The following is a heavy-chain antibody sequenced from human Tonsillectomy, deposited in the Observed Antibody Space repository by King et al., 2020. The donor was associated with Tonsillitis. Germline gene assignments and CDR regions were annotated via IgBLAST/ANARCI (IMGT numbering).Heavy chain of an antibody. D-gene: IGHD6-6*01. CDR1: GFTFGDYA. J-gene: IGHJ4*02. CDR2: IRIKAYGGTT. V-gene: IGHV3-49*04. CDR3: TRVSYSNSGNYYFDY. Sequence: VQLVESGGGLVQPGRSLRLSCTASGFTFGDYAMNWVRQAPGKGLEWVGFIRIKAYGGTTEYAASVKGRFTISRDDYKSIAYLHMNSLKTEDTAIYYCTRVSYSNSGNYYFDYWGQGTLVTVSS.